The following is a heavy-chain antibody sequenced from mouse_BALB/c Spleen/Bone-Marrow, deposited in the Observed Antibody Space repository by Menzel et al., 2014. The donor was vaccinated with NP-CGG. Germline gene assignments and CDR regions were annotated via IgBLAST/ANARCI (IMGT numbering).Heavy chain of an antibody. CDR1: GYSFTGYF. CDR3: ASSFITTAYYFDY. CDR2: INPYNGDT. D-gene: IGHD1-2*01. J-gene: IGHJ2*01. Sequence: VQLKESGPELVKPGASVKISCKVSGYSFTGYFMNWVMQSHGKSLEWIGRINPYNGDTSYNQKFKGKATLTVDKSSSTAHMELRSLASEDSAVYYCASSFITTAYYFDYWGQGTTLTVSS. V-gene: IGHV1-20*02.